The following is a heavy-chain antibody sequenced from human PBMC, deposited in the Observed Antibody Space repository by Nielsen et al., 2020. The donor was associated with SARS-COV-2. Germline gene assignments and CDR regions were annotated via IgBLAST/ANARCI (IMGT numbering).Heavy chain of an antibody. Sequence: GESLKISCAASGFTFSSYAMSWVRQAPGKGLEWVSAISGRGGSTYYADSVKGRFTISRDNSKNTLYLQMNSLRAEDTAVYYCAKRGFLTGYYLYYFDYWGQGTLVTVSS. CDR2: ISGRGGST. CDR3: AKRGFLTGYYLYYFDY. CDR1: GFTFSSYA. D-gene: IGHD3-9*01. V-gene: IGHV3-23*01. J-gene: IGHJ4*02.